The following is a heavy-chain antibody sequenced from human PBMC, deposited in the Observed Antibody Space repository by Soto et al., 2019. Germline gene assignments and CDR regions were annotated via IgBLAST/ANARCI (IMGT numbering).Heavy chain of an antibody. CDR2: IYYSGNT. CDR3: AREPYRSGWYGYFDY. J-gene: IGHJ4*02. CDR1: GGSISSYY. D-gene: IGHD6-19*01. Sequence: SETLSLTCTVSGGSISSYYWSWIRQPPGKGLEWTGYIYYSGNTNYNPSLKSRVTISVDTSKNQFSLKLSSVTAADTAVYYCAREPYRSGWYGYFDYWGQGTLVTVSS. V-gene: IGHV4-59*01.